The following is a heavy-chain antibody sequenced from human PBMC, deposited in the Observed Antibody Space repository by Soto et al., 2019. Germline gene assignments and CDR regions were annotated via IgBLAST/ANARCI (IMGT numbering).Heavy chain of an antibody. J-gene: IGHJ5*02. CDR2: ISAYNGNT. CDR1: GYTFTSYG. CDR3: ARVKYSGYHNWFDP. V-gene: IGHV1-18*01. D-gene: IGHD3-22*01. Sequence: GASVKVSCKASGYTFTSYGISWVRQAPGQGLEWMGWISAYNGNTNYAQKLQGRVTMTTDTSTSTAYMELRSLRSDDTAVSYCARVKYSGYHNWFDPWGQGTLVTVSS.